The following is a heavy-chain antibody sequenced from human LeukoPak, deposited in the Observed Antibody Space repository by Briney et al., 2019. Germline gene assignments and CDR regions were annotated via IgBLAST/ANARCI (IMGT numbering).Heavy chain of an antibody. V-gene: IGHV3-23*01. CDR1: GFTFSSYA. CDR3: AKETYASGPYYFDY. J-gene: IGHJ4*02. D-gene: IGHD3-10*01. CDR2: ISGSADST. Sequence: GGSLRLSCAASGFTFSSYAMTWVRQAPGKGLEWVSAISGSADSTYYADSVEGRFTISRDNSRNTVYLQLNSLRVEDTAVYYCAKETYASGPYYFDYWGQGTLVTVSS.